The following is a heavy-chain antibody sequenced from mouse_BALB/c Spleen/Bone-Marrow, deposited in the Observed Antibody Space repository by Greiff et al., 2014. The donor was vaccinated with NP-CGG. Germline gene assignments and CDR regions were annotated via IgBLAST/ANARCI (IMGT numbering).Heavy chain of an antibody. CDR3: ARHRYDYDGAMDY. CDR1: EYEFPSHD. V-gene: IGHV5-2*03. CDR2: INSDRGST. J-gene: IGHJ4*01. D-gene: IGHD2-4*01. Sequence: EVKLVESGGGLVQPGESLKLSCESDEYEFPSHDMSWVRKTPEKRLELVAAINSDRGSTYYPDTMERRFIISRDNTKKTLYLQMSSLRSEDTALYYCARHRYDYDGAMDYWGQGTSVTVSS.